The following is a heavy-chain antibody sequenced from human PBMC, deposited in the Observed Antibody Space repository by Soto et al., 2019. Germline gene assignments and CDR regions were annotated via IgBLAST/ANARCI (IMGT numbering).Heavy chain of an antibody. Sequence: SETLSLTCAAYGGSFTGCDWSWLRQPPGKGLEWIGEINHSGSTNYNPSLKSRVTISVDTSKNQCSLKLSSVTAADTAVYYCARAFERYYYYYMDVWGKGTTVTVSS. CDR2: INHSGST. CDR3: ARAFERYYYYYMDV. CDR1: GGSFTGCD. D-gene: IGHD3-9*01. J-gene: IGHJ6*03. V-gene: IGHV4-34*01.